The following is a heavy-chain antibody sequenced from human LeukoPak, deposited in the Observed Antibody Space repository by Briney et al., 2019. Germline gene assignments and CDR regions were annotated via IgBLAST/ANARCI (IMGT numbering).Heavy chain of an antibody. V-gene: IGHV3-30*02. CDR3: ASLTAAAPYYYYYMDV. J-gene: IGHJ6*03. Sequence: GGSLRLSCAASGFTFSSYGMHWVRQAPGKGLEWVAFIRYDGSNKYYADSVKGRFTISRDNSKNSLYLQMNSLRAEDTAVYYCASLTAAAPYYYYYMDVWGKGTTVTVSS. D-gene: IGHD6-13*01. CDR2: IRYDGSNK. CDR1: GFTFSSYG.